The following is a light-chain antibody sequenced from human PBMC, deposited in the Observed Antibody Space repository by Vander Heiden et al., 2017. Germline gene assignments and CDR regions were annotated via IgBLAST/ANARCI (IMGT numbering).Light chain of an antibody. CDR1: SSDVGGYNY. V-gene: IGLV2-11*01. CDR3: CSYAGTYTYV. CDR2: DVT. J-gene: IGLJ1*01. Sequence: QSALTQPRSVSGSPGQSVTISCTGTSSDVGGYNYVSWYQQHPDKVPKLMVYDVTKRPSGVPDRFSGSKSGNTASLTISDLQAEDEADYYCCSYAGTYTYVFGTGTKVTDL.